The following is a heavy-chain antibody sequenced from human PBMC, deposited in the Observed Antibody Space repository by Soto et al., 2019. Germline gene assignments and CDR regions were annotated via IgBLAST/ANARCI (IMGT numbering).Heavy chain of an antibody. Sequence: SETLSLTCTASGGSISSYYWSWIRQPPGKGLEWIGYIYYSGSTNYNPSLKSRVTISVDTSKNQFSLKLSSVTAADTAVYYCARASIAAAGIFDYWGQGTLVTVSS. V-gene: IGHV4-59*01. J-gene: IGHJ4*02. CDR1: GGSISSYY. CDR3: ARASIAAAGIFDY. D-gene: IGHD6-13*01. CDR2: IYYSGST.